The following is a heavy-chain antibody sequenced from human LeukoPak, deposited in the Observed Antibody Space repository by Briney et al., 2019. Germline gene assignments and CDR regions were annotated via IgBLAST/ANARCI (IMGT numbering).Heavy chain of an antibody. Sequence: GGSLRLSCAASGFTFAASPMHWVRQAPGKGLEWIGRIRSKTNNYATAYSESVKGRFIISRDDSKYTAYFEMNSLKIEDTAVYYCTSRSMIPRWFDPWGQGSLVVVSS. V-gene: IGHV3-73*01. CDR2: IRSKTNNYAT. D-gene: IGHD5/OR15-5a*01. CDR3: TSRSMIPRWFDP. J-gene: IGHJ5*02. CDR1: GFTFAASP.